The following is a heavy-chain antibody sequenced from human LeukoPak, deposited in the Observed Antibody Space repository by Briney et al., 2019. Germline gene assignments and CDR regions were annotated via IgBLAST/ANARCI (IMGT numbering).Heavy chain of an antibody. V-gene: IGHV5-51*01. CDR1: GDSFTSYW. J-gene: IGHJ6*03. CDR2: IYPGDSDT. D-gene: IGHD2-2*01. CDR3: ARHNYCSSTSCYPSPYYYYYMDV. Sequence: GESLKVSCKGSGDSFTSYWIGWVRQMPGKGQEWMGIIYPGDSDTRYSPSFQGQVTISADKSISTAYLQWSSLKASDTAMYYCARHNYCSSTSCYPSPYYYYYMDVWGKGTTVTVSS.